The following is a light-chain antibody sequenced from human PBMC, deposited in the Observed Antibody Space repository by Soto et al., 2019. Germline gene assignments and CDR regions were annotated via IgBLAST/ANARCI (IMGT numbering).Light chain of an antibody. CDR2: GNS. CDR3: QSYDSSLSGSVV. J-gene: IGLJ2*01. V-gene: IGLV1-40*01. Sequence: QSALTQPPSVSGAPGQRVTISCTGSSSNIGAGYDVHWYQQLPGTAPKLLIYGNSNRPSGVPDRFSGSKSGTSASLAITGLQAEDEADYYCQSYDSSLSGSVVFGGGTKLTAL. CDR1: SSNIGAGYD.